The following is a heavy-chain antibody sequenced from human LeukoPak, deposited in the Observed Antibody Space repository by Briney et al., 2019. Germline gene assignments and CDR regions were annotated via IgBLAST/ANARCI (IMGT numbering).Heavy chain of an antibody. CDR2: INPNSGGT. CDR1: GYTFTGYY. Sequence: ASVKVSCKASGYTFTGYYMHWVRQAPGQGLEWMGWINPNSGGTNYAQKFQGRVTMTRDTSISTAYMELSRLRSDDTAVYYCARESRIQRVWSGYPRGFDPWGQGTLVTVSS. V-gene: IGHV1-2*02. J-gene: IGHJ5*02. D-gene: IGHD3-3*01. CDR3: ARESRIQRVWSGYPRGFDP.